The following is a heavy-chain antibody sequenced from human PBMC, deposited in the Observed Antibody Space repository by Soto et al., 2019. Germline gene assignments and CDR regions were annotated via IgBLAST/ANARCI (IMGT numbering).Heavy chain of an antibody. J-gene: IGHJ4*02. CDR3: ARVRYDFWSGYYTAIGADY. CDR1: GGTFSSYA. D-gene: IGHD3-3*01. V-gene: IGHV1-69*13. Sequence: ALVKVSCRASGGTFSSYAISWVRQAPGQGLEWMGGIIPIFGTANYAQKFQGRVTINADESTSTAYMELSSLRSEDTAVHYCARVRYDFWSGYYTAIGADYWGQGALVTVSS. CDR2: IIPIFGTA.